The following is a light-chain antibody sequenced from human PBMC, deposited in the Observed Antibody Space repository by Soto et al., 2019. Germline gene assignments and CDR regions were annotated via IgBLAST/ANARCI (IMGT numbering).Light chain of an antibody. V-gene: IGKV1-39*01. CDR1: QIISTY. CDR3: QQTYSAPPT. CDR2: AAS. J-gene: IGKJ1*01. Sequence: DIQMTQSPSSLSASVGDRVTITCRASQIISTYLNWYQQRAELAPRHLIYAASSLQSGVPPRFSGSGSGTDFTLTISSLQPEDFATYFCQQTYSAPPTLRQGTKVDSK.